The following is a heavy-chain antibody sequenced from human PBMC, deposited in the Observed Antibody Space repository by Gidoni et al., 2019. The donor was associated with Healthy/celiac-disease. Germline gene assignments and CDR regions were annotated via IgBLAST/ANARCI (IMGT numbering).Heavy chain of an antibody. V-gene: IGHV3-64D*08. CDR3: VKGGSSGAYYYGMDV. Sequence: EVQLVESGGGLVQPGGSLRLSCSASGFTFSSYAMHWVRQAPGKGLEYVSAISSNGGSTYYADSVKGRFTISRDNSKNTLYLQMSSLRAEDTAVYYCVKGGSSGAYYYGMDVWGQGTTVTVSS. CDR1: GFTFSSYA. D-gene: IGHD1-26*01. J-gene: IGHJ6*02. CDR2: ISSNGGST.